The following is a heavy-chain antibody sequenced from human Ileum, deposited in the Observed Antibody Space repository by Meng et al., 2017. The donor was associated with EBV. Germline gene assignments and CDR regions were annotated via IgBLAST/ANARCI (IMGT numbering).Heavy chain of an antibody. V-gene: IGHV4-4*02. D-gene: IGHD4-17*01. CDR3: ASGRDYAWHS. Sequence: QVQLQGGGPGLVKPSGTPSLTCAVSGDSISSNYWWSWVRQPPGKGLEWIGEIYHSGSTNYNPSFKSRVTMSVDKSKNQISLNLSSVTAADTAVYYCASGRDYAWHSWGRGTLVTVSS. CDR2: IYHSGST. CDR1: GDSISSNYW. J-gene: IGHJ4*02.